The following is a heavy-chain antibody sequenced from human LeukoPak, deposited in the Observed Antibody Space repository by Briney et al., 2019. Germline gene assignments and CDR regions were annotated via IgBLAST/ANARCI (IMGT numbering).Heavy chain of an antibody. Sequence: SETLSLTCTVSGGSISSYYWSWIRQPPGKGLEWIGYIYYSGSTNYNPSLKSRVTISVDTSKNQFSLKLSSVTAADTAVYYCAREADWYGTTWGQGTLVTVSS. V-gene: IGHV4-59*01. D-gene: IGHD3/OR15-3a*01. CDR3: AREADWYGTT. J-gene: IGHJ4*02. CDR1: GGSISSYY. CDR2: IYYSGST.